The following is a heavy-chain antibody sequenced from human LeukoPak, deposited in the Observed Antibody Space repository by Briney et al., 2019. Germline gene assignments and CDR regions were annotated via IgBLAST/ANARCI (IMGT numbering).Heavy chain of an antibody. J-gene: IGHJ4*02. V-gene: IGHV3-23*01. CDR2: ISGSGGST. D-gene: IGHD2-21*01. CDR3: AKDRAYGQFLWGNDY. Sequence: PGGSLRLSCAASGFTFSSYGMSWVRQAPGKGLEWVSAISGSGGSTYYADSVKGRFTISRDNSKNTVYLQVNSLRAEDTALYYCAKDRAYGQFLWGNDYWGQGTLVTVSS. CDR1: GFTFSSYG.